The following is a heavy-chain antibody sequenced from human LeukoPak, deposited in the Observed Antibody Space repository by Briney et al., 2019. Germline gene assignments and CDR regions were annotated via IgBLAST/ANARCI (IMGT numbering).Heavy chain of an antibody. Sequence: AGSLRLSCAASGFTFSSYSMNWVRQAPGKGLGWVSSISSSSSDIYYADSVKGRFTISRDNANNTLYLQMNSLRAEETAVYYCARDCSVRGVIPYYWGQGTLVTVSS. CDR1: GFTFSSYS. D-gene: IGHD3-10*02. V-gene: IGHV3-21*01. CDR2: ISSSSSDI. CDR3: ARDCSVRGVIPYY. J-gene: IGHJ4*02.